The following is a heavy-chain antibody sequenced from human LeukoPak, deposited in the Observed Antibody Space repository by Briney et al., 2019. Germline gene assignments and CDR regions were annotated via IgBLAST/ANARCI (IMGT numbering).Heavy chain of an antibody. Sequence: GGSLRLSCAASGFTFSNYAMSWVRQAPGKGLEWVSAISGTGDATWYPDSVKGRFTISRDKSRNTVYLQMNSLRAEDTALYYCTRDRDFPRDQFDHWGQGTLVTVSS. CDR1: GFTFSNYA. CDR2: ISGTGDAT. D-gene: IGHD2-21*02. CDR3: TRDRDFPRDQFDH. J-gene: IGHJ4*02. V-gene: IGHV3-23*01.